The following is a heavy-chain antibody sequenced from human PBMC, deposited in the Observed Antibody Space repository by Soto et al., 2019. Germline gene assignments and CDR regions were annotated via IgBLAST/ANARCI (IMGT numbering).Heavy chain of an antibody. J-gene: IGHJ4*02. V-gene: IGHV1-3*04. CDR2: INTGNGNT. CDR3: ACPTLGYDSSGYYHY. D-gene: IGHD3-22*01. CDR1: GYTFTRYP. Sequence: QVQLVQSGAEVKKPGASVNVSCKTSGYTFTRYPMHWVRQAPGQRLEWMGWINTGNGNTKYSQKFQGRVTITRDTSARTAYMELSSLRSEDTAVYYCACPTLGYDSSGYYHYWGQGTLVTVSS.